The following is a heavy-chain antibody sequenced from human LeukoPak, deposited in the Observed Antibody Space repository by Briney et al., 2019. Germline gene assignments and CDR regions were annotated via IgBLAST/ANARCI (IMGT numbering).Heavy chain of an antibody. Sequence: PGGSLRLSCAASGFTFSTFNMNWVRQAPGKGLEWVSSISSSSSYIYYADSVKGRFTVSRDNAKNSLYLQMNSLRAEDTAVYYCARDGVVPAAIWGQGTLVIVSS. V-gene: IGHV3-21*01. CDR1: GFTFSTFN. J-gene: IGHJ4*02. CDR2: ISSSSSYI. D-gene: IGHD2-2*02. CDR3: ARDGVVPAAI.